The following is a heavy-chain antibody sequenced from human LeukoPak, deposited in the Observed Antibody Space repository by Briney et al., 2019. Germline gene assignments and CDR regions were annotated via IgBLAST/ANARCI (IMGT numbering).Heavy chain of an antibody. CDR1: GDSVSSNSAA. CDR2: TYYRSKWYN. D-gene: IGHD5-18*01. J-gene: IGHJ4*02. V-gene: IGHV6-1*01. CDR3: ARDTYAVGYSLGNFDY. Sequence: SQTLSLTCAISGDSVSSNSAAWNWIRQSPSRGLEWLGRTYYRSKWYNDYAVSVKSRITINPDTSKNQFSLQLNSVTPEDTAVYYCARDTYAVGYSLGNFDYWGQGTLVTVSS.